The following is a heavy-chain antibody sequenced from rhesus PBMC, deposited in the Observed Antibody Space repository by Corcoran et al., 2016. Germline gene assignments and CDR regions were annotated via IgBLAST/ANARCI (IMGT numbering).Heavy chain of an antibody. V-gene: IGHV4-122*02. CDR1: GGSISSGYYY. Sequence: QVQLQESGPGLVKPSETLSLTCAVSGGSISSGYYYWSWIRRPPGKVLEWIGYITDNGRTTYDPSLKSRVTISRDTSKNQFSLKLSSVTAADTAVYYCARMNTVYWYFDLWGPGTPITISS. J-gene: IGHJ2*01. D-gene: IGHD4-23*01. CDR3: ARMNTVYWYFDL. CDR2: ITDNGRT.